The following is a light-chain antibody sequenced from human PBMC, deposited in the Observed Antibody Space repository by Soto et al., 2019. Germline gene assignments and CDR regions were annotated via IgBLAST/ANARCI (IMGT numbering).Light chain of an antibody. J-gene: IGLJ2*01. CDR1: SGSVSTSYY. CDR3: ALYVGSGTVV. CDR2: NTT. Sequence: QTVVTQEPSFSVSPGGTVILTCGLTSGSVSTSYYPSWYQHSPGLAPRTLIYNTTTRSSGVPDRFSGSILGNKAALTITGAQSDDESDYLCALYVGSGTVVFGGGTKLTVL. V-gene: IGLV8-61*01.